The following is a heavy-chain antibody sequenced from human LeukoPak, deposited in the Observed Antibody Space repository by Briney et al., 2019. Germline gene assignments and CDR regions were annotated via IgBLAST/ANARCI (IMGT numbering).Heavy chain of an antibody. D-gene: IGHD3-10*01. CDR2: VIPMFGSA. Sequence: SVKVSCKASGGNFNNYAISWVRQAPGQGLEWLGGVIPMFGSANYAQKFQGRVTITADGITSIAYMELGSLTSDDTAVYYCARGRELHGIQCAFDIWGQGTLVTVAS. J-gene: IGHJ3*02. CDR3: ARGRELHGIQCAFDI. CDR1: GGNFNNYA. V-gene: IGHV1-69*13.